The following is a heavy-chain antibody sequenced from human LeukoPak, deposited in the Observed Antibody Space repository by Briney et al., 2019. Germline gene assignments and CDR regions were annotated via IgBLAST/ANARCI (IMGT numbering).Heavy chain of an antibody. J-gene: IGHJ4*02. D-gene: IGHD6-19*01. CDR3: AKSSSGWYNFDY. Sequence: PGGSLRLSCAASGFTFSSYAMSWVRQAPGKGLEWVSAISGNGGSTYNADSVRGRFTISGDNSKNTLYVQMNSLRAEDTAVYYCAKSSSGWYNFDYWAQGTLVTVSS. CDR2: ISGNGGST. V-gene: IGHV3-23*01. CDR1: GFTFSSYA.